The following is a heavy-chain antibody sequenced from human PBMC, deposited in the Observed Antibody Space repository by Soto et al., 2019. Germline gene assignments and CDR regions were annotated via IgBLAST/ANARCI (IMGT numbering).Heavy chain of an antibody. D-gene: IGHD1-26*01. CDR1: GFTFSSYA. CDR3: ARDPDAEYSGNYHTPRSLDS. J-gene: IGHJ4*02. CDR2: ISSSSKYI. V-gene: IGHV3-21*01. Sequence: NPGGSLRLSCIGSGFTFSSYAMNWVRQAPGKGLECVSSISSSSKYIYYTDSVKGRFTISRDNAKNSLYLQMNGLRAEDTALYYCARDPDAEYSGNYHTPRSLDSWGQGTQVTVSS.